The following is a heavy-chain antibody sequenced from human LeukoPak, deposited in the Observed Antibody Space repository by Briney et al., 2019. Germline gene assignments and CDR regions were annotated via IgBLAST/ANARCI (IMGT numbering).Heavy chain of an antibody. V-gene: IGHV4-34*01. CDR1: GGSFSGYY. CDR3: ARGDPRGTIYCYYYMDV. CDR2: INHSGST. Sequence: SETLSLTCAVYGGSFSGYYWSWIRQPPGKGLEWIGEINHSGSTNYNPSLKSRVTISVDTSKNQFSLKLSSVTAADTAVYYCARGDPRGTIYCYYYMDVWGKGTTVTVSS. J-gene: IGHJ6*03. D-gene: IGHD3-10*01.